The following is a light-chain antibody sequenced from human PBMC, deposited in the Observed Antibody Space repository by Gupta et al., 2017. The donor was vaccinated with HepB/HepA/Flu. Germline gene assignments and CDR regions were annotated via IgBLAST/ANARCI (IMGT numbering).Light chain of an antibody. CDR1: QRISSY. J-gene: IGKJ5*01. CDR2: EAS. Sequence: EIVLTQSPATLSLSPGERATLSCRASQRISSYLTWYQQKPGQAPRLLMYEASNRATDIPARFSGSGSGTDFTLTISSLETEDFAVYYCQQRSDWPITFGQGTRLEMK. V-gene: IGKV3-11*01. CDR3: QQRSDWPIT.